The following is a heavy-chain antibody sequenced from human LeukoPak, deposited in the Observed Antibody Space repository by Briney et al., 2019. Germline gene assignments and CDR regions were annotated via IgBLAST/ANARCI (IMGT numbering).Heavy chain of an antibody. CDR2: IVVGSGNT. V-gene: IGHV1-58*01. CDR1: GFTFTSSA. CDR3: AAGVSGSYRPDDAFDI. Sequence: GTSVKVSCKASGFTFTSSAVQWVRQARGQRLEWIGWIVVGSGNTNYAQKFQERVTITRDMSTSTAYMELSSLRSEDTAVYYCAAGVSGSYRPDDAFDIWGQGTMVTVSS. J-gene: IGHJ3*02. D-gene: IGHD1-26*01.